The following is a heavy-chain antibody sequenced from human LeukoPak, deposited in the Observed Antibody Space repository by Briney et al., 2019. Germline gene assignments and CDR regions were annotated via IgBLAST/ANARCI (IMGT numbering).Heavy chain of an antibody. Sequence: GGSLRLSCAVSGITLSNYGMSWVRQAPGKGLECVAGIRSSGGGTYYADSVKGRFTISRDNPKNTLYLQMNSLRAEDMAVYFCAKRGVVIRVILVGFHKEAYYFDSWGQGALVTVSS. D-gene: IGHD3-22*01. J-gene: IGHJ4*02. V-gene: IGHV3-23*01. CDR2: IRSSGGGT. CDR1: GITLSNYG. CDR3: AKRGVVIRVILVGFHKEAYYFDS.